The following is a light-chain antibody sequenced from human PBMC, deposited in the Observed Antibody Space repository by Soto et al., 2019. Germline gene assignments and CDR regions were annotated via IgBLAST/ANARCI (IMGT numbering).Light chain of an antibody. CDR2: KAS. J-gene: IGKJ1*01. Sequence: DIQMTQSPSTLSASVGDRVTITCRASQSISIWLAWYQQKPGKAPKILIYKASSLESGAPSRFSGSGSGTEFTLTISSLQPDDFATYYCQQYSTYTPRTFGQGTKV. V-gene: IGKV1-5*03. CDR3: QQYSTYTPRT. CDR1: QSISIW.